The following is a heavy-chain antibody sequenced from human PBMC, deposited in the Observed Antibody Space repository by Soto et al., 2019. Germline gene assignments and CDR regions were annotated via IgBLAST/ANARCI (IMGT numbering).Heavy chain of an antibody. Sequence: QVQLVESGGGVVQPGRSLRLSCIASGFIFSAFGLHWVRQAPGKGLEWVALISFDGSIKYYADSVKGRVTISRDNSKNTLYLQINSLRAEDTAVYFYARDRDGGTYTYFDSWGQGTLVTVSS. D-gene: IGHD1-26*01. J-gene: IGHJ4*02. CDR3: ARDRDGGTYTYFDS. CDR1: GFIFSAFG. CDR2: ISFDGSIK. V-gene: IGHV3-30-3*01.